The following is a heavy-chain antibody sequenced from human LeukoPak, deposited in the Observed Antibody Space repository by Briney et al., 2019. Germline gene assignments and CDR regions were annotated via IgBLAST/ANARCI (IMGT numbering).Heavy chain of an antibody. D-gene: IGHD6-19*01. CDR2: INPNSGGT. CDR3: ARVRAVAGWFDP. Sequence: ASVKVSCKASGYTFTGYYMHWVRQAPGQGLEWMGWINPNSGGTNYAQKFQGRVTMTRDTSISTVYMELSRLRSDDTAVYYCARVRAVAGWFDPWGQGTLVTVSS. V-gene: IGHV1-2*02. CDR1: GYTFTGYY. J-gene: IGHJ5*02.